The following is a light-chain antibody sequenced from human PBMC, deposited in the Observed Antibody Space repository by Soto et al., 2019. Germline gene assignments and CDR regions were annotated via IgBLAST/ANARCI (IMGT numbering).Light chain of an antibody. Sequence: EIVMTQSPATLSVSPGERATLSCRASQSVSGNLAWYQQKPGQAPRLLIYGASTRATGIPARFSGSGSRTEFTLTISSLKSEDFAVYYCQQYNNWPRTFGQGTKVEIK. CDR3: QQYNNWPRT. V-gene: IGKV3-15*01. CDR1: QSVSGN. J-gene: IGKJ1*01. CDR2: GAS.